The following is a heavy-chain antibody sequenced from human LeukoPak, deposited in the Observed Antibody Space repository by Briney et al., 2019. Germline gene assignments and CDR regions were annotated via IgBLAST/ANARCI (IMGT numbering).Heavy chain of an antibody. J-gene: IGHJ6*03. Sequence: SETLSLTCTVSGGSISSYYWSWIRQPAGKGLEWIGRIYTSGSTNYNPSLKSRVTMSVDTSKNQFSLKLSSVTAADTAVYYCARDGWGVAVAVSLYYYYYMDVWGKGTTVTVSS. CDR1: GGSISSYY. D-gene: IGHD6-19*01. CDR2: IYTSGST. CDR3: ARDGWGVAVAVSLYYYYYMDV. V-gene: IGHV4-4*07.